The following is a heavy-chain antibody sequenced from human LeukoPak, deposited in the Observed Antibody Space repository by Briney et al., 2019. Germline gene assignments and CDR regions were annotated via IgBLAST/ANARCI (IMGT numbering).Heavy chain of an antibody. J-gene: IGHJ6*02. V-gene: IGHV3-7*01. CDR3: ARDTNLGVAYYYGMDV. CDR2: IKQDGSEK. Sequence: GGSLRLSCTASGFTFSDFWMTWVRQAPGKGLEWVANIKQDGSEKYYVDSVKGRFTISRDNAKNSLYLQMNSLRAEDTAVYYCARDTNLGVAYYYGMDVWGQGTTVTVSS. CDR1: GFTFSDFW. D-gene: IGHD3-3*01.